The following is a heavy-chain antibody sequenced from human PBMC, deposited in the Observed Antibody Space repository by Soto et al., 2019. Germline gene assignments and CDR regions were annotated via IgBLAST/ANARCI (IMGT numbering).Heavy chain of an antibody. CDR2: ISAYNGNT. Sequence: QVQLVQSGAEVKKPGASVKVSCKASGYTFPNYAISWVRQAPGQGLEWMGCISAYNGNTNYAQKVRSRDTMTTDTPLSNAHMELSSVVYYGTAVYVCARDSPPVDHWGQGTLVTVSS. J-gene: IGHJ5*02. V-gene: IGHV1-18*01. CDR3: ARDSPPVDH. CDR1: GYTFPNYA.